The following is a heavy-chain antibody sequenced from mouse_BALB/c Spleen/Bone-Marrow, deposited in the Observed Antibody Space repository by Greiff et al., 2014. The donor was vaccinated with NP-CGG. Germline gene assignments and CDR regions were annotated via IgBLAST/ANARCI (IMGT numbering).Heavy chain of an antibody. CDR1: GFNIKDYF. V-gene: IGHV14-1*02. Sequence: EVQLQQSGAELVRPGALVKLSCKASGFNIKDYFMHWVKQRPEQGLEWIGWIDPEIGNTLYDPKFQGKASITADTSSNTAHLQLSSLTSEDTAVYYCARLFGTRDFDYWGQGTTPTVSS. D-gene: IGHD4-1*01. J-gene: IGHJ2*01. CDR3: ARLFGTRDFDY. CDR2: IDPEIGNT.